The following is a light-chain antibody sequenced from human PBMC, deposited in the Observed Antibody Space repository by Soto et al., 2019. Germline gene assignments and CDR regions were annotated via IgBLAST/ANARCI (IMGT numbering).Light chain of an antibody. V-gene: IGKV3-11*01. CDR1: PSVTNF. CDR3: QQRNVWPPVT. CDR2: GAF. J-gene: IGKJ5*01. Sequence: EIVFTQSPATLSLSPGERATLSCRASPSVTNFLAWYQQKPGQAPRLLIYGAFNRATGIPARFSGSGSGTDFTLTISSLEPEDSAVYYCQQRNVWPPVTFGQGTR.